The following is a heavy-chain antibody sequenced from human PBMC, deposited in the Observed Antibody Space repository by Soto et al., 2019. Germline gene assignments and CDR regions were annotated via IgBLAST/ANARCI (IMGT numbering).Heavy chain of an antibody. V-gene: IGHV3-23*01. CDR1: EFTFSNFA. CDR3: AKDPVVGTRRAFDI. D-gene: IGHD1-26*01. J-gene: IGHJ3*02. Sequence: EVQLLESGGGLVQPGGSLRLSCAASEFTFSNFAMNWVRQAPGKGLEWVSAISGSGGSTYYADSVKGRFTISRDNSKNTLYLQMNSLRAEDTAVYYCAKDPVVGTRRAFDIWGQGTMVTVSS. CDR2: ISGSGGST.